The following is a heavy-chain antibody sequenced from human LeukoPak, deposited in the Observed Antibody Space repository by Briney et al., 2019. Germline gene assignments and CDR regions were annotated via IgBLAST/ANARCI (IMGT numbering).Heavy chain of an antibody. CDR3: AEDQPLQPFHY. J-gene: IGHJ4*02. CDR1: GFTFSSYS. V-gene: IGHV3-48*04. Sequence: GGSLRLSCAASGFTFSSYSMNWVRQAPGKGPEWVSYVGSSSSTIYYADSVKGRFTISRDNAKNSLYLQMNSLRAEDTAVYYCAEDQPLQPFHYWGQGTLVTVSS. D-gene: IGHD5-24*01. CDR2: VGSSSSTI.